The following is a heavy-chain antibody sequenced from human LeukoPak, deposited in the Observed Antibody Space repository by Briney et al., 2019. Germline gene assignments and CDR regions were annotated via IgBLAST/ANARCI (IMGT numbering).Heavy chain of an antibody. D-gene: IGHD3-10*01. Sequence: GGSLRLSCAASGFTFSSYSMNWVRQAPGKGLEWVSSISSSSSYIYYADSVKGRFTISRDNAKNSLYLQMNSLRAEDTAVYDCARNKMEPRGEFDPWGQGTLVTVSS. V-gene: IGHV3-21*01. CDR1: GFTFSSYS. CDR3: ARNKMEPRGEFDP. J-gene: IGHJ5*02. CDR2: ISSSSSYI.